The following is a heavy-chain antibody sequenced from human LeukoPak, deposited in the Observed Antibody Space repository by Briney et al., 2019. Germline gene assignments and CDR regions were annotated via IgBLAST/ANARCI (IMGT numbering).Heavy chain of an antibody. D-gene: IGHD2-15*01. CDR3: ARDKGYCSGGSCGIFDY. V-gene: IGHV3-23*01. Sequence: GGSLRLSCAASGFTFSTYGMGWVRQAPGKGLEWVAAISGSGGSTYYADSVKGRFTISRDNSKNTLYLQMNSLRAEDTAVYYCARDKGYCSGGSCGIFDYWGQGTLVTVSS. J-gene: IGHJ4*02. CDR1: GFTFSTYG. CDR2: ISGSGGST.